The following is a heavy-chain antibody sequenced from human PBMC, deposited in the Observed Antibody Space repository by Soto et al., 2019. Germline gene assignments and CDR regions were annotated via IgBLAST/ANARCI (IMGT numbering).Heavy chain of an antibody. J-gene: IGHJ4*02. Sequence: QVQLQQWGAGLLKPSETLSLTCAVYGGSFSGYYWSWIRQPPGKGLEWIGEINHSGSTNYNPSLKGRVTISVDTSKNQFSLKLSSVTAADTAVYYCARASPSSIAARRVRGNFDYWGQGTLVTVSS. V-gene: IGHV4-34*01. CDR1: GGSFSGYY. D-gene: IGHD6-6*01. CDR3: ARASPSSIAARRVRGNFDY. CDR2: INHSGST.